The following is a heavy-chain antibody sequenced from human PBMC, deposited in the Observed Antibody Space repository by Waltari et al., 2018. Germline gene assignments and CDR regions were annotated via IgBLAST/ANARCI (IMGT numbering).Heavy chain of an antibody. Sequence: EVQLVESGGGLVQPGRSLRLSCAASGFTFDDYAMHWVRQAPGKGLEWVSGISWKSGSIGYADSVKGRFTISRDNAKNSLYLQMNSLRAEDTALYYCAKDTRGGSGTAPDFTFRGQGTLVTVSS. V-gene: IGHV3-9*01. CDR1: GFTFDDYA. CDR3: AKDTRGGSGTAPDFTF. J-gene: IGHJ4*02. CDR2: ISWKSGSI. D-gene: IGHD3-10*01.